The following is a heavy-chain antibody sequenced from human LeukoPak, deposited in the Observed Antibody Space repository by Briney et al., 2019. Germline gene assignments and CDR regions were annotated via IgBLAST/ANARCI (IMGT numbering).Heavy chain of an antibody. Sequence: ASVKVSCMASGYTFTSYGITWVRQAPGQGLEWMTWISADNGDTNYAQKFKGRVTMTTETSTSTAYMELRSLRSDDTAVYYCAREVWNSRDTSGPLDPWGQGTLVIVSS. J-gene: IGHJ5*02. D-gene: IGHD6-19*01. V-gene: IGHV1-18*01. CDR2: ISADNGDT. CDR3: AREVWNSRDTSGPLDP. CDR1: GYTFTSYG.